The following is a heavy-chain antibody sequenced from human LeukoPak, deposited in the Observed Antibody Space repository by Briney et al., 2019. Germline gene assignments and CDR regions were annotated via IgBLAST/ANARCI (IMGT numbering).Heavy chain of an antibody. CDR1: GYSISSGYY. V-gene: IGHV4-38-2*01. Sequence: PSETLSLTCAVSGYSISSGYYWGWIRQPPGKGLEWIGSIYHSGSTYYNPSLKSRVTISVDTSKNQFSLKLSSVTAADTAVYYCARLCSSTSCYPNWYFDLWGRGTLVTVPS. CDR3: ARLCSSTSCYPNWYFDL. CDR2: IYHSGST. J-gene: IGHJ2*01. D-gene: IGHD2-2*01.